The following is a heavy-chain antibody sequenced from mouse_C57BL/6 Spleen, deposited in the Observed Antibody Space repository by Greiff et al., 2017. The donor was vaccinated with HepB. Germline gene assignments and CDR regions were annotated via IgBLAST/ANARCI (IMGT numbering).Heavy chain of an antibody. D-gene: IGHD2-1*01. CDR2: IHPNSGST. CDR3: ARCGNHGGGAMDY. Sequence: QVQLQQPGAELVKPGASVKLSCKASGYTFTSYWMHWVKQRPGQGLEWIGMIHPNSGSTNYNEKFKSKATLTVDKSSSTAYMQLSSLTSEDSAVYDCARCGNHGGGAMDYWGQGTSVTVSS. CDR1: GYTFTSYW. V-gene: IGHV1-64*01. J-gene: IGHJ4*01.